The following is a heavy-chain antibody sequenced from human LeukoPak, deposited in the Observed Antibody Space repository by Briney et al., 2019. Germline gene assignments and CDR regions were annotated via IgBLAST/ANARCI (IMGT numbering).Heavy chain of an antibody. Sequence: GGSLRLSCAASGFTFSSYAMHWVRQAPGKGLEWVAVISYDGSNKYYADSVKGRFTIPRDNSKNTLYLQMNSLRAEDTAVYYCARVAYYYDSSGYYDYWGQGTLVTVSS. J-gene: IGHJ4*02. V-gene: IGHV3-30-3*01. D-gene: IGHD3-22*01. CDR1: GFTFSSYA. CDR2: ISYDGSNK. CDR3: ARVAYYYDSSGYYDY.